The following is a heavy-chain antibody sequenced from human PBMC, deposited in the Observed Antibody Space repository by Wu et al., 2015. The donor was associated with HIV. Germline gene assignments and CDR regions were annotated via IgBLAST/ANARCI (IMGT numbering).Heavy chain of an antibody. CDR2: ISPYTGNT. CDR1: ASTFTNYD. J-gene: IGHJ5*02. Sequence: QVQLVQSGPEVKKPGASVKVSCKASASTFTNYDISWVRQAPGQGLEWMGRISPYTGNTNYAQNLQGRVSMTTDTSTTTAYMEVRSLRSDDTAVYYCARDQRIVAGRGSSILDLWGQGSLVTVSS. CDR3: ARDQRIVAGRGSSILDL. D-gene: IGHD6-19*01. V-gene: IGHV1-18*01.